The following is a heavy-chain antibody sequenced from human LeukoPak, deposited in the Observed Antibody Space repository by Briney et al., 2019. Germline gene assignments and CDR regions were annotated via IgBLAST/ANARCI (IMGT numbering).Heavy chain of an antibody. D-gene: IGHD4-17*01. V-gene: IGHV4-59*01. J-gene: IGHJ4*02. Sequence: SETLPLTCTVSGGSISSYYWSWIRQPPGKGLEWIGYIYYSGSTNYNPSLKSRVTISVDTSKNQFSLKLSSVTAADTAVYYCARDHGDYGFDYWGQGTLVTVSS. CDR3: ARDHGDYGFDY. CDR1: GGSISSYY. CDR2: IYYSGST.